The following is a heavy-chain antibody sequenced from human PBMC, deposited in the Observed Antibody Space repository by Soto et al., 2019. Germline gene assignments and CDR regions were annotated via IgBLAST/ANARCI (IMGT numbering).Heavy chain of an antibody. CDR2: ISGSGDST. V-gene: IGHV3-23*01. D-gene: IGHD3-10*01. J-gene: IGHJ5*02. CDR1: GFTFSSYD. CDR3: ANKFFSGSGSYRGWFDP. Sequence: EVQLLESGGGLVQPGGSLRLSCAASGFTFSSYDMNWVRQAPGKGLEWVSIISGSGDSTYYADSVKGRFTISRDNTKSTLYLQMNSLRAEDTAVYYCANKFFSGSGSYRGWFDPWGQGTLVTVSS.